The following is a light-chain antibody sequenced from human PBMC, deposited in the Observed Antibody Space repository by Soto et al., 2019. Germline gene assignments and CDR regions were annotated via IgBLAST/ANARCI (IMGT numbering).Light chain of an antibody. V-gene: IGLV2-23*02. CDR2: EVT. Sequence: QSVLAQPASVSGSPGQSITISCTGTSSDIGSFNLVSWYQHHPGKAPKLMIFEVTKRPSGVSDRFSGSRSDNTASLTISGLQPEDEADYYCAAWNDSLNGVVFGGGTKLTVL. CDR3: AAWNDSLNGVV. CDR1: SSDIGSFNL. J-gene: IGLJ2*01.